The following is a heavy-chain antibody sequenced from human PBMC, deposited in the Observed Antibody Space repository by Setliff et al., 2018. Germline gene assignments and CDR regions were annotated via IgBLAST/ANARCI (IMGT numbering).Heavy chain of an antibody. Sequence: ASVKVSCKASGYIFTYYAIHWVRQAPGQRLEWMGWINAGNGNTKYSQNFQGRVTITRDTSASTAYMELSSLTSEDTAIYYCARGDVYSGSYYHFDYWGQGTLVTVS. V-gene: IGHV1-3*01. J-gene: IGHJ4*02. CDR1: GYIFTYYA. D-gene: IGHD1-26*01. CDR2: INAGNGNT. CDR3: ARGDVYSGSYYHFDY.